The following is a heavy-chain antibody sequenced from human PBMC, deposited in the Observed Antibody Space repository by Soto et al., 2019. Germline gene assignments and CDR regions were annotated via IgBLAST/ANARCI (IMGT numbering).Heavy chain of an antibody. CDR1: GFTFTSYA. CDR3: ARHSGYGVLGDY. CDR2: ISGSGGST. Sequence: EVQLLESVGGLVQPGGSLRLSCAASGFTFTSYAMSWVRQAPGKWLEWVSAISGSGGSTYYADSVKGRFTISRDNSKNTLYLQLNSLRAGYTAVYYCARHSGYGVLGDYLGPGTLVTFSS. V-gene: IGHV3-23*01. J-gene: IGHJ4*02. D-gene: IGHD5-12*01.